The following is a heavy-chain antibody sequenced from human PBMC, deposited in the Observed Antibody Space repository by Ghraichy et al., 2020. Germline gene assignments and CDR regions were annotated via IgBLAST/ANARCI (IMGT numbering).Heavy chain of an antibody. CDR1: GFSFSGHS. J-gene: IGHJ4*02. Sequence: ETLSLTCATSGFSFSGHSINWVRQAPGQGLEWISYISGTGRTIHYADSVKGRFTISRDTAKNSVSLQMNSLRADDTAIYYCARHNWNDDYFDSWGRGTLVTVSS. D-gene: IGHD1-1*01. CDR3: ARHNWNDDYFDS. V-gene: IGHV3-48*01. CDR2: ISGTGRTI.